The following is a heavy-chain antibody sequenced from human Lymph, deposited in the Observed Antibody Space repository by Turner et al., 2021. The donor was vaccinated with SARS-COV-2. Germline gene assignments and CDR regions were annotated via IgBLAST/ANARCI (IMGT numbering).Heavy chain of an antibody. CDR3: ARDLGTYGMDV. V-gene: IGHV3-53*02. CDR1: GIIVSRNY. Sequence: EVQLVETGGGLIQPGGSLRLSCAASGIIVSRNYMNWVRQAPGKGLEWVSVIYSGGTTYYADSVKCRFTISRDKSKNTLYLQMNSLRVEDTAVYYCARDLGTYGMDVWGQGTTVTVSS. J-gene: IGHJ6*02. D-gene: IGHD6-13*01. CDR2: IYSGGTT.